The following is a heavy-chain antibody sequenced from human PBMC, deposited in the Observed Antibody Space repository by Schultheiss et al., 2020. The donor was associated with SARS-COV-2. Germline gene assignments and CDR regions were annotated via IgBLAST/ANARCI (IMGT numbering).Heavy chain of an antibody. Sequence: ASVKVSCKASGYTFTSYGISWVRQAPGQGLEWMGWISAYNGNTNYAQKLQGRVTMTTDTSTSTAYMELRSLRSDDTAVYYCARQSHFTFGGVLVFRSDAFDIWGQGTMVTVSS. CDR2: ISAYNGNT. V-gene: IGHV1-18*04. CDR3: ARQSHFTFGGVLVFRSDAFDI. J-gene: IGHJ3*02. D-gene: IGHD3-16*01. CDR1: GYTFTSYG.